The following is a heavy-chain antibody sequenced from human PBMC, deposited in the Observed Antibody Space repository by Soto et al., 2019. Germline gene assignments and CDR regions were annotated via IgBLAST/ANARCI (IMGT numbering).Heavy chain of an antibody. CDR3: AVAAVREIMAQESSGMAV. D-gene: IGHD3-10*01. V-gene: IGHV1-69*01. CDR1: GGTLSDYA. Sequence: QVQLVQSGAEVKTPGSSVKVSCKASGGTLSDYAISWVRQAPGQGLEWMGGIMPTVDSANYAQNFQGRLTISADESTSTANLELSSLRSDDTAVYYCAVAAVREIMAQESSGMAVWGQGTTVLVSS. CDR2: IMPTVDSA. J-gene: IGHJ6*02.